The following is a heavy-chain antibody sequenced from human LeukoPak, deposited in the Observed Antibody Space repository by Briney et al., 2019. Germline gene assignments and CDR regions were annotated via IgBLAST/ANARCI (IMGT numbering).Heavy chain of an antibody. CDR1: GGTFSSYA. V-gene: IGHV1-69*06. CDR3: ARADAYSGYDHDAFDI. J-gene: IGHJ3*02. Sequence: SVKVSCKASGGTFSSYAISWVRQAPGQGLEWMGGIIPIFGTANYAQKFQGRVTITADKSTSTAYMELSSLRSEDTAVYYCARADAYSGYDHDAFDIWGQGTMVTVSS. CDR2: IIPIFGTA. D-gene: IGHD5-12*01.